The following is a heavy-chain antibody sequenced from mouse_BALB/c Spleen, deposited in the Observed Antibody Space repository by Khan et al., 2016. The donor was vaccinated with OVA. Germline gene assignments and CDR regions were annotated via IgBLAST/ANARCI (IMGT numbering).Heavy chain of an antibody. CDR2: ISSGGSYT. V-gene: IGHV5-6*01. CDR1: GFTFSSYG. Sequence: VQLKESGGDSVKPGGSLKLSCAASGFTFSSYGMSWVRRTPDKRLEWVATISSGGSYTYYQDSVKGRFTISRDNAKNTLYLQMSSMKSEDTAMYYCSRQPGYYGSRSYFDYWGQGTTLTVSS. D-gene: IGHD1-1*01. J-gene: IGHJ2*01. CDR3: SRQPGYYGSRSYFDY.